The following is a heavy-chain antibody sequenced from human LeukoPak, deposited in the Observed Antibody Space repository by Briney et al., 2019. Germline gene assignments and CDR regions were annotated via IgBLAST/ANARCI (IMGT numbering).Heavy chain of an antibody. Sequence: QPGGSLRLSCAASGFTFSSYAMSWVRQAPGKGLEWVSAISGSGGSTYYADSVKGRFTISRDNSKNTLYLQMNSLRAEDTAVYYCASSHAGYSSGWYFDYWGQGTLVTVSS. CDR1: GFTFSSYA. V-gene: IGHV3-23*01. CDR3: ASSHAGYSSGWYFDY. D-gene: IGHD6-19*01. CDR2: ISGSGGST. J-gene: IGHJ4*02.